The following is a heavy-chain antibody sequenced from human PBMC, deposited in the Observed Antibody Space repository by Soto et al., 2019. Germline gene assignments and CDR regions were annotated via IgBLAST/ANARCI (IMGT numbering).Heavy chain of an antibody. CDR3: ARDCRFTSCYYHDAFDI. J-gene: IGHJ3*02. CDR1: GYTFTSYD. D-gene: IGHD2-2*01. V-gene: IGHV1-8*01. Sequence: QVQLVQSGAEVKKPGASVKVSCKASGYTFTSYDINWVRQATGQGLEWMGWMNPNSGNTGYAQKFQGRVTMTRNTSISTAYMELSSLRSEDTAVYYCARDCRFTSCYYHDAFDIWGQGTIVTVSS. CDR2: MNPNSGNT.